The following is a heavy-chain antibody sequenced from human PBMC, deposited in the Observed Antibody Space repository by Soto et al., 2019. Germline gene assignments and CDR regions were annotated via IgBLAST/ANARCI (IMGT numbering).Heavy chain of an antibody. D-gene: IGHD6-19*01. CDR1: GGTFSSYA. J-gene: IGHJ4*02. CDR2: IIPIFGTA. Sequence: QVQLVQSGAEVKKPGSSVKVSCKASGGTFSSYAISWVRQAPGQGLEWMGGIIPIFGTANYAQKFQGRVTTTPDTATSTASAELSSLRSKDTAVYYCATGGSSGWPRFDYWGQGTLVTVSS. V-gene: IGHV1-69*14. CDR3: ATGGSSGWPRFDY.